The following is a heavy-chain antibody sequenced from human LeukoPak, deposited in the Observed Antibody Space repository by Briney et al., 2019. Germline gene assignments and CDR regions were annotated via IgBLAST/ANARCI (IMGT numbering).Heavy chain of an antibody. CDR2: IKRDGSEK. CDR1: GFTFSSYW. Sequence: GGSLRLSCAASGFTFSSYWMSWVRQAPGKGLEWVANIKRDGSEKYYVDSVKGRFTISRDNAKNSLYLQMNSLRAEDTAVYYCARELIMTTVTINYYYYMDVWGKGTTVTVSS. CDR3: ARELIMTTVTINYYYYMDV. V-gene: IGHV3-7*01. D-gene: IGHD4-17*01. J-gene: IGHJ6*03.